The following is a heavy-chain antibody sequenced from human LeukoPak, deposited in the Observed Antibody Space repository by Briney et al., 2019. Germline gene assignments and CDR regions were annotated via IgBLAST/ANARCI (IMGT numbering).Heavy chain of an antibody. CDR3: VSPGVYYDSSGYYPFDY. J-gene: IGHJ4*02. D-gene: IGHD3-22*01. CDR2: MNPNSGNT. CDR1: GYTFTSYD. Sequence: ASVKVSCKASGYTFTSYDINWVRQATGQGLEWMGWMNPNSGNTGYAQKFQGRVTMTRNTSIRTAYMELSSLRSEDTAVYYCVSPGVYYDSSGYYPFDYWGQATLVTVSS. V-gene: IGHV1-8*01.